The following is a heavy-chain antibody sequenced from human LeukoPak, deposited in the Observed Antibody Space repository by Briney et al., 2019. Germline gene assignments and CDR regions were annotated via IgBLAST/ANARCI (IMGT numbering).Heavy chain of an antibody. CDR3: AKTSRIVYGDYDLPFDY. J-gene: IGHJ4*02. CDR1: GFTFSSYA. D-gene: IGHD4-17*01. V-gene: IGHV3-23*01. Sequence: GGSLRLSCAASGFTFSSYAMSWVRQAPGKGLEWVSAISGSGGSTYYADSVKGRFTISRDNSKNTLYLQMNSLRAEDTAVYYCAKTSRIVYGDYDLPFDYWGQGTLVTVSS. CDR2: ISGSGGST.